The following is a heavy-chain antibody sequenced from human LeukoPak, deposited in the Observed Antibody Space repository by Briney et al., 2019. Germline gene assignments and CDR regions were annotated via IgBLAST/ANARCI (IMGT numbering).Heavy chain of an antibody. Sequence: ASVKVSCKASGYTFTGYYMHWVRQAPGQGLEWMGWINPNSGGTNYGQKFQGRVTMTRDTSINTAYMELSRLRSDDTAVYYCARHHSGGIAAALNPWGQGTLVTVSS. CDR2: INPNSGGT. CDR1: GYTFTGYY. J-gene: IGHJ5*02. CDR3: ARHHSGGIAAALNP. D-gene: IGHD6-13*01. V-gene: IGHV1-2*02.